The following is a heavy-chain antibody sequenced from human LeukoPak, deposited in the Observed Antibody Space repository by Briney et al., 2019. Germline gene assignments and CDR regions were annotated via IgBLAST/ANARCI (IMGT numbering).Heavy chain of an antibody. CDR1: GASISGYY. D-gene: IGHD1/OR15-1a*01. J-gene: IGHJ5*02. V-gene: IGHV4-59*01. CDR3: ARNRNNLGDVNWFDP. Sequence: SETLSLTCTVSGASISGYYWNWIRQSPGKGLEWIGFIYHSGSTNSGRTNYNPSLRGRVTISVDTSKNQFSLNLNSVTAEDTGVYYCARNRNNLGDVNWFDPWGQGTLVIVSS. CDR2: IYHSGSTNSGRT.